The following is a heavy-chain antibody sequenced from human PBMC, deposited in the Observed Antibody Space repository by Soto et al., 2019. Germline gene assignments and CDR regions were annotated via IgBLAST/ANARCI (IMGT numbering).Heavy chain of an antibody. Sequence: QVQLVQSGAEVKKPGSSVKVSCKASGGTFSSYAISWVRQAPGQGLEWMGGIIPIFGTANFAQKFQGRVTITADKSTSTAYMELSSLRSEDTAVYYCARDNYDFWSGYYPPCYYYGMDVWGQGTTVTVSS. J-gene: IGHJ6*02. CDR1: GGTFSSYA. CDR2: IIPIFGTA. V-gene: IGHV1-69*06. CDR3: ARDNYDFWSGYYPPCYYYGMDV. D-gene: IGHD3-3*01.